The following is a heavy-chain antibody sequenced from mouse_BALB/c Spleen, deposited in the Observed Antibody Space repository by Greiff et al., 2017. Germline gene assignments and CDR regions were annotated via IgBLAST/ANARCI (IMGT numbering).Heavy chain of an antibody. CDR2: ISSGGSYT. D-gene: IGHD2-1*01. V-gene: IGHV5-9-3*01. Sequence: EVQRVESGGGLVKPGGSLKLSCAASGFTFSSYAMSWVRQTPEKRLEWVATISSGGSYTYYPDSVKGRFTISRDNAKNTLYLQMSSLRSEDTAMYYCARSTMVTTAGFYFDYWGQGTTLTVSS. CDR3: ARSTMVTTAGFYFDY. CDR1: GFTFSSYA. J-gene: IGHJ2*01.